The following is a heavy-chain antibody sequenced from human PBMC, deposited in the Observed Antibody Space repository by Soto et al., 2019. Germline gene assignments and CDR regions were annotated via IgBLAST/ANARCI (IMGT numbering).Heavy chain of an antibody. CDR3: ARGPLGRYCSSTSCYGWFDP. Sequence: ASVKVSCKASGYTFTSYDINWVRQATGQGLEWMGWMNPNSGNTGYAQKFQGRVTMTRNTSISTAYMELSSLRSEDTAVYYCARGPLGRYCSSTSCYGWFDPWGQGTLVTVS. D-gene: IGHD2-2*01. J-gene: IGHJ5*02. CDR1: GYTFTSYD. CDR2: MNPNSGNT. V-gene: IGHV1-8*01.